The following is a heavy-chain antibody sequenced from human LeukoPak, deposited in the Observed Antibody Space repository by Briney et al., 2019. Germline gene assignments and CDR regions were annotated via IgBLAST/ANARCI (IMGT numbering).Heavy chain of an antibody. CDR3: ARDVLGDSDY. D-gene: IGHD4-17*01. J-gene: IGHJ4*02. Sequence: PGGSLRLSCAASGFTFSRYWMTWARQAPGKGLEWVANIKQDASEKYYVDSVKGRFTISRDNAKNSLYLQMNSLRAEDTAIYYCARDVLGDSDYWGQGTLVTVSS. CDR1: GFTFSRYW. V-gene: IGHV3-7*01. CDR2: IKQDASEK.